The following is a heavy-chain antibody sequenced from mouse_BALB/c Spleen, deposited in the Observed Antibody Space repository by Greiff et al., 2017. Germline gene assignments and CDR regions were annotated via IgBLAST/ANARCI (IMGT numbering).Heavy chain of an antibody. D-gene: IGHD2-3*01. CDR1: GFSLTSYD. Sequence: QVQLKESGPGLVAPSQSLSITCTASGFSLTSYDISWIRQPPGKGLEWLGVIWTGGGTNYNSAFMSRLSSSKDNTKSQVFLKMNSLQTDDTAIYYCVRSYDSYPLLAYWGQGTLVTVSA. V-gene: IGHV2-9-2*01. CDR2: IWTGGGT. J-gene: IGHJ3*01. CDR3: VRSYDSYPLLAY.